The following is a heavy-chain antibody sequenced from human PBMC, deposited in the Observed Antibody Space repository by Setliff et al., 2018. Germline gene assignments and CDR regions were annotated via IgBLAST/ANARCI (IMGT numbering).Heavy chain of an antibody. CDR1: GGTFTTYA. CDR3: ARTARPNRYYNYMDV. J-gene: IGHJ6*03. Sequence: ASVKVSCKASGGTFTTYAITWVRQAPGQGLEWMGGIIPRFSTANIAQNFQGRDTISADESTSTVYMELSSLRSEDTAVYYCARTARPNRYYNYMDVWGKGTKVTVSS. D-gene: IGHD3-9*01. CDR2: IIPRFSTA. V-gene: IGHV1-69*13.